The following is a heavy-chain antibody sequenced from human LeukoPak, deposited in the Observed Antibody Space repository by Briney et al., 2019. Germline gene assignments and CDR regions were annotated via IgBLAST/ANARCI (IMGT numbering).Heavy chain of an antibody. CDR3: ARGVGQWLTNNWFDP. V-gene: IGHV3-48*03. J-gene: IGHJ5*02. D-gene: IGHD6-19*01. CDR2: ISSSGSTI. Sequence: GGSLRLSCAASGFTFSSYEMNWVRQAPGKGLEWVSYISSSGSTIYYADSVKGRFTISRDNAKNSLYLQMNSLRAEDTAVYYCARGVGQWLTNNWFDPWGQGTLVTVSS. CDR1: GFTFSSYE.